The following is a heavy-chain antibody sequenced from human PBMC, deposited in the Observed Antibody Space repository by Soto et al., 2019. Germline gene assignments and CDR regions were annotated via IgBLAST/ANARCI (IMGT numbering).Heavy chain of an antibody. CDR1: GFTFSSYA. V-gene: IGHV3-30-3*01. J-gene: IGHJ4*02. CDR2: ISYDGSNK. D-gene: IGHD1-1*01. Sequence: GGSLRLSCAASGFTFSSYAMHWVRQAPGKGLEWVAVISYDGSNKYYADSVKGRFTISGDNSKNTLYLQMNSLRAEDTAVYYCARGPTGRGDYWGQGTLVTVSS. CDR3: ARGPTGRGDY.